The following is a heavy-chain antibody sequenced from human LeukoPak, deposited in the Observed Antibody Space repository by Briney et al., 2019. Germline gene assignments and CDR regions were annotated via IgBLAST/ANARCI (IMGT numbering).Heavy chain of an antibody. D-gene: IGHD3-3*01. V-gene: IGHV4-31*03. CDR3: ARSLGFDFRSGTSNDAFDI. J-gene: IGHJ3*02. CDR2: IYYSGST. Sequence: PSETLSLTCTVSGGSISSGGYYWSWIRQHPGKGLEWIGYIYYSGSTYYNPSLKSRVSISVDTSKNQFSLKLSSVTAADTAVYYCARSLGFDFRSGTSNDAFDIWGQGTMVTVSS. CDR1: GGSISSGGYY.